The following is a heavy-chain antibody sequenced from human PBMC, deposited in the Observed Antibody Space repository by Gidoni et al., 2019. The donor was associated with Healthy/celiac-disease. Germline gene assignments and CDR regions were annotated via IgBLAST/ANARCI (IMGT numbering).Heavy chain of an antibody. CDR3: TRVGSGWTYYFDY. CDR1: GFTFGDYA. CDR2: IRSKAYGGTT. J-gene: IGHJ4*02. V-gene: IGHV3-49*04. D-gene: IGHD6-19*01. Sequence: EVQLVESGGGLVQPGRSLRLSCTASGFTFGDYAMSWVRQAPGKGLEWVGFIRSKAYGGTTEYAASVKGRFTISRDDSKSIAYLQMNSLKTEDTAVYYCTRVGSGWTYYFDYWGQGTLVTVSS.